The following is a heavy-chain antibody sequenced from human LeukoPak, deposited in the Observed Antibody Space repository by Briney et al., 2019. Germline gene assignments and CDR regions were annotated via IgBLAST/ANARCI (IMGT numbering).Heavy chain of an antibody. CDR2: ISSSSSYI. CDR1: GFTFSSYS. CDR3: ARRSRIHYYYYYGMDV. Sequence: PGGSLRLSCAASGFTFSSYSMNWVRQAPGKGLEWVSSISSSSSYIYYADPVKGRFTISRDNAKNSLYLQMNSLRAEDAAVYYYARRSRIHYYYYYGMDVWGQGTTVTVSS. J-gene: IGHJ6*02. D-gene: IGHD2/OR15-2a*01. V-gene: IGHV3-21*01.